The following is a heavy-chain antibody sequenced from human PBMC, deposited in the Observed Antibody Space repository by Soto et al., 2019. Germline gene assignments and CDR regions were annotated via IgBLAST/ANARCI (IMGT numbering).Heavy chain of an antibody. Sequence: QVQLQQWGAGLLKASKTLSLTCVVSGGYFSGYFWTWIRQSPGRGLEWIGEISHSGSRNYNPAFQSRVIISVASSKKHVSLKLSSVTAADSATYFCTRGLAYDRPITVAEPFDSWGQGTLVTVSS. V-gene: IGHV4-34*02. J-gene: IGHJ4*02. CDR2: ISHSGSR. CDR1: GGYFSGYF. CDR3: TRGLAYDRPITVAEPFDS. D-gene: IGHD6-19*01.